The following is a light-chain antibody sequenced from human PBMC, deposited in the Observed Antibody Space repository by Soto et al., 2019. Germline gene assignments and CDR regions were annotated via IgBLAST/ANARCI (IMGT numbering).Light chain of an antibody. CDR1: QSVNSW. Sequence: DIQMTQSPSALTASVGDRVTITCRASQSVNSWVAWYQQKSGKAPNLLIYRASTLENGVPLRFSGSGSETEFTLTISSLQPEDSATYYCQQYKTYWTFGQGTKVDMK. CDR3: QQYKTYWT. V-gene: IGKV1-5*03. CDR2: RAS. J-gene: IGKJ1*01.